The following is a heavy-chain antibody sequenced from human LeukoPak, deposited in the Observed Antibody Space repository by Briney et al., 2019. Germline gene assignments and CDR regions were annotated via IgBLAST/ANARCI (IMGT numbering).Heavy chain of an antibody. D-gene: IGHD2-15*01. CDR3: ARDSPFCSGGSCYPDAFDI. CDR2: INHSGST. V-gene: IGHV4-34*01. CDR1: GGSFSGYY. Sequence: PSETLSLTCAVYGGSFSGYYWSWIRQPPGKGLEWIGEINHSGSTNYNPSLKSRVTISVDTSKNQFSLKLSSVTAADTAVYYCARDSPFCSGGSCYPDAFDIWGQGTMVTVSS. J-gene: IGHJ3*02.